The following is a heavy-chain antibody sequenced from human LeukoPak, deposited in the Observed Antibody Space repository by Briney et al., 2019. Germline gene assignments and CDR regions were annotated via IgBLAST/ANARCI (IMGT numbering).Heavy chain of an antibody. D-gene: IGHD3-9*01. CDR1: GYTFTGYY. J-gene: IGHJ4*02. CDR2: INPNSGGT. V-gene: IGHV1-2*06. Sequence: ASVKGSCKASGYTFTGYYMHWVRQAPGQGLEWMGRINPNSGGTNYAQKFQGRVTMTRDTSISTAYMELSRLRSDETAVYYCARGGGILPGVDSWGQGTLVTVSS. CDR3: ARGGGILPGVDS.